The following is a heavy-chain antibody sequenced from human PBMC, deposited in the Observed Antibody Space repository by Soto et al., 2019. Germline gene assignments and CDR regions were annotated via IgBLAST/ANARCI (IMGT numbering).Heavy chain of an antibody. Sequence: VQLVQSGAEVKKPASSVKVSCKASGGTFSSYTISWVRQAPGQGLEWMGRIIPFLDVANYAQKFQGRVTITADKSTSTAYMELRSLRSEDTAMYYCARDSSLAGRPFDYWGRGTLVTVSS. CDR3: ARDSSLAGRPFDY. D-gene: IGHD6-19*01. V-gene: IGHV1-69*08. CDR2: IIPFLDVA. CDR1: GGTFSSYT. J-gene: IGHJ4*02.